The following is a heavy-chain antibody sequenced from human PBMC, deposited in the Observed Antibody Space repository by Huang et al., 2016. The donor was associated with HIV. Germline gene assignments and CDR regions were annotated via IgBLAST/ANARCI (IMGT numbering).Heavy chain of an antibody. Sequence: QVLLVQSGAEVKKPGSSVKVSCKASGGSFSNYAINWVRQAPGQGLVWMGGSIPIFGTPHYAQKFQGRVTITADESTNTADMDLRSLRSEDTALYYCARDLGLGEDYYDNTGGYFDYWGQGTLVTVSS. J-gene: IGHJ4*02. CDR3: ARDLGLGEDYYDNTGGYFDY. V-gene: IGHV1-69*01. D-gene: IGHD3-22*01. CDR1: GGSFSNYA. CDR2: SIPIFGTP.